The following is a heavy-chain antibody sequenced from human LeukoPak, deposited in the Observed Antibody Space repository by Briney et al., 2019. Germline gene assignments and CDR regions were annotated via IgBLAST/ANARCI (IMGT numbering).Heavy chain of an antibody. CDR2: IYHSGST. V-gene: IGHV4-4*02. CDR1: GGSISSRNW. J-gene: IGHJ5*02. CDR3: ARVSDYYDSSGPNWFDP. Sequence: SETLSLTCAVSGGSISSRNWWSWVRQPPGKGLEWIGEIYHSGSTKYNPSLKSRVTISVDKSKNQFSLKLSSVTAEDTAVYYCARVSDYYDSSGPNWFDPWGQGTLVTVSS. D-gene: IGHD3-22*01.